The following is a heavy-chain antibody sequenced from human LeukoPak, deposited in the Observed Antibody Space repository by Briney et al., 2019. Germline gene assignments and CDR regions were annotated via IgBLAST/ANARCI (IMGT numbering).Heavy chain of an antibody. CDR3: ARGFSSTYDAIDI. CDR2: IYHSGST. Sequence: SETLSLTCAVSGGSISSGGYSWSWIRQPPGKGLEWIGYIYHSGSTYYNPSLKSRVSISVDRSKNQFSLKLSSVTAADTAVYYCARGFSSTYDAIDIWGQGTKVTVSS. CDR1: GGSISSGGYS. V-gene: IGHV4-30-2*01. J-gene: IGHJ3*02. D-gene: IGHD6-13*01.